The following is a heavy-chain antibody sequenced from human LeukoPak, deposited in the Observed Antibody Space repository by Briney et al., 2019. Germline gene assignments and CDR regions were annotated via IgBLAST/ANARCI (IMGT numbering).Heavy chain of an antibody. J-gene: IGHJ4*02. CDR1: GGSISGGGYS. D-gene: IGHD3/OR15-3a*01. Sequence: SQTLSLTCAVSGGSISGGGYSWSWIRQPPGKGLEWIGYIYHSGSTYYNPSLKSRVTISVDRSKNQFSLKLSSVTAADTAVYYCAKGYEFVFDYWGQGTLVTVSS. V-gene: IGHV4-30-2*01. CDR3: AKGYEFVFDY. CDR2: IYHSGST.